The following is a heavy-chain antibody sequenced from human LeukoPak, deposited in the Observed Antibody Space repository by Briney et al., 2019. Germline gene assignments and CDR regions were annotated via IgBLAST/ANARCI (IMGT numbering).Heavy chain of an antibody. CDR1: GDYIGSHY. J-gene: IGHJ3*02. CDR3: ARPRNFGNEPFDI. Sequence: PSETLSLTCTVSGDYIGSHYWSWIRQSPGKGLEWIGYIYHTGTTNYSPSLRSRVTISLDKSKNEFPLKLRSVTAADTAVYYCARPRNFGNEPFDIWGQGTMVTVSS. CDR2: IYHTGTT. V-gene: IGHV4-59*11. D-gene: IGHD4-23*01.